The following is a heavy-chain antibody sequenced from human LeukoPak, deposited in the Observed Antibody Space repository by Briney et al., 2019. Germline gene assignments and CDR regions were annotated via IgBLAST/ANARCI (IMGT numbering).Heavy chain of an antibody. CDR3: ARAQTGTYYDILTGYYLNWFDP. V-gene: IGHV1-8*01. CDR1: GYTFTSYD. D-gene: IGHD3-9*01. CDR2: MNPNSGNT. J-gene: IGHJ5*02. Sequence: ASVKVSCKASGYTFTSYDINWVRQATGQGLEWMGWMNPNSGNTGYAQKFQGRVTMTRNTSISTAYMELSSLRSEDTAVYYCARAQTGTYYDILTGYYLNWFDPWGQGTLVTVSS.